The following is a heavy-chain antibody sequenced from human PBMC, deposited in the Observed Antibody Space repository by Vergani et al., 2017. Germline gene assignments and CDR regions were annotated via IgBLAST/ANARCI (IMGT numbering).Heavy chain of an antibody. J-gene: IGHJ4*02. CDR3: ATIGYRRWGYYFDY. CDR2: ICHTEDT. V-gene: IGHV4-4*03. Sequence: QVQLQESGPGLVKPPGTLSLTCAVSGDSISSNNCWTWVRQPPGKGLEWIGVICHTEDTKYSPSLKSRVTVSVDESRNLFSLRLNSVTAAETAVYYCATIGYRRWGYYFDYWGQGILVTVSS. D-gene: IGHD2-2*02. CDR1: GDSISSNNC.